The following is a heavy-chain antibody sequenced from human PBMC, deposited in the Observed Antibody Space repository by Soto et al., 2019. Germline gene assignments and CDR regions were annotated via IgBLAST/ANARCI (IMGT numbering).Heavy chain of an antibody. J-gene: IGHJ4*02. Sequence: QVQLVQSGAEVKKPGASVKVSCKASEYTFTGYYMHWVRQAPGQGLEWMGWIDPDTGDTSHAQKFQGRVTMTRDTSISTAYMELSSLRSDDTAVYYCARRGVWFGEIDYWGQGTLVTVSS. CDR2: IDPDTGDT. D-gene: IGHD3-10*01. CDR3: ARRGVWFGEIDY. V-gene: IGHV1-2*02. CDR1: EYTFTGYY.